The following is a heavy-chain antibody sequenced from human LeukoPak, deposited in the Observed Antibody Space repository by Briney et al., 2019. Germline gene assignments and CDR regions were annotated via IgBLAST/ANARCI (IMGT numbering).Heavy chain of an antibody. V-gene: IGHV4-39*01. J-gene: IGHJ4*02. D-gene: IGHD6-19*01. Sequence: SETLSLTCTVSGGSISSSSDYWGWIRQPPGKGLEWIGSIYYSGNTYYNPSLKSRVTVSVDTSKKQFSLKLSSVTAADTAVYYCASTPSGSSAWYYFDKWGQGTLVTVSS. CDR3: ASTPSGSSAWYYFDK. CDR2: IYYSGNT. CDR1: GGSISSSSDY.